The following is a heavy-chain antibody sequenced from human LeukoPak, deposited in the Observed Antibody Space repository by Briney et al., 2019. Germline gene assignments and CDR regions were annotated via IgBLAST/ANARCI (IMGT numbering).Heavy chain of an antibody. CDR1: GYTFTSYG. CDR3: ARDSLNQGMATIGIWFDY. V-gene: IGHV1-2*02. CDR2: INPNSGGT. D-gene: IGHD5-24*01. Sequence: ASVKVSCKASGYTFTSYGISWVRQAPGQGLEWMGWINPNSGGTNYAQKFQGRVTMTRDTSISTAYMELSRLRSDDTAVYYCARDSLNQGMATIGIWFDYWGQGTLVTVSS. J-gene: IGHJ4*02.